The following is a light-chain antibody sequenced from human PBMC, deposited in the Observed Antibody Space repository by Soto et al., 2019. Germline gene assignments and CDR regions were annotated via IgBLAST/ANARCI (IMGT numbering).Light chain of an antibody. CDR2: GAS. J-gene: IGKJ5*01. CDR1: QSVRSH. V-gene: IGKV3-15*01. CDR3: QQYKNWPL. Sequence: IVMTQSPATLSLSPGEGVTLSCRASQSVRSHLAWYQQKPGQPPRLLIYGASMRATGIPARFSGSGFGTEFTLTISSLQPEDFAVYYCQQYKNWPLFGQGTRLEIK.